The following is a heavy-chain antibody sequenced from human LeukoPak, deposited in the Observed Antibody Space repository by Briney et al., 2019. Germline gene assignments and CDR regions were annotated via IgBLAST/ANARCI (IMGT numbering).Heavy chain of an antibody. CDR3: ARGSSGWYYYYYYYYMDV. CDR2: INHSGST. J-gene: IGHJ6*03. D-gene: IGHD6-19*01. CDR1: GGSISSSNYY. Sequence: PSETLSLTCTVSGGSISSSNYYWSWIRQPPGKGLEWIGEINHSGSTNYNPSLKSRVTISVDTSKNQFSLKLSSVTAADTAVYYCARGSSGWYYYYYYYYMDVWGKGTTVTVSS. V-gene: IGHV4-39*07.